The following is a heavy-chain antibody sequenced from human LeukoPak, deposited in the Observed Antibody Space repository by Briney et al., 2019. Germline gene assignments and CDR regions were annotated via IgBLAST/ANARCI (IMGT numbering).Heavy chain of an antibody. CDR2: ISTSGSST. J-gene: IGHJ4*02. Sequence: PGGSLRLSCAASGFTFSTYNMNWVRQAPGKGLEWVSSISTSGSSTFYADSMKGRFTISRDNAKSSLYLQMSSLRAEDTAVYYCASEPGNNGDLDYWGQGTLVTVSS. D-gene: IGHD4-17*01. CDR3: ASEPGNNGDLDY. CDR1: GFTFSTYN. V-gene: IGHV3-21*01.